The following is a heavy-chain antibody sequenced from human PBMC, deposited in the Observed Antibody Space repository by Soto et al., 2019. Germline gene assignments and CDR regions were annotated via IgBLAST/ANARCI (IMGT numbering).Heavy chain of an antibody. CDR2: IHGGGST. Sequence: VQLVESGGGLIQPGGSLRLSCAASGFSVSNNHMTWVRQAAGKGLEWVSLIHGGGSTYYADSVKGRFTISRDNSKNTLHLQMDSLRAEDTAIYYCAGRLTTAASLDYWGQGTLVTVSS. J-gene: IGHJ4*02. V-gene: IGHV3-53*01. CDR1: GFSVSNNH. D-gene: IGHD3-16*01. CDR3: AGRLTTAASLDY.